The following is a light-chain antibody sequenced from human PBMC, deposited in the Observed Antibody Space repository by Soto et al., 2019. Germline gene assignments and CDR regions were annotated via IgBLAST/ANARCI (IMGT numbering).Light chain of an antibody. CDR3: QSYGNSRTGFYV. Sequence: QSVLTQPPSVSGAPGQRVTISCTGSSSDNGAGFDVHWYQHPPGTAPQLLIYGNTNRPSGVPGRFSGSKSGTSASLVITGLQAEDEADYYCQSYGNSRTGFYVFGTGTKVTVL. CDR1: SSDNGAGFD. J-gene: IGLJ1*01. V-gene: IGLV1-40*01. CDR2: GNT.